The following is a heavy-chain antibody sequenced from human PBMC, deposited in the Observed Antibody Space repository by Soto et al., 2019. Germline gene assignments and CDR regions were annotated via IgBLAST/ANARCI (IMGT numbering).Heavy chain of an antibody. V-gene: IGHV3-23*01. D-gene: IGHD3-9*01. Sequence: EVQLLESGGGLVQPGVSLRLSCAASGFTFADFAMTWVRQAPGKGLEWSESIGASGVSTYYADSVKGRFNISREKSKKMLYLEMKSLRADDTAVYYCATLAIFYQRAAMSEYWGQGNLVTVS. CDR2: IGASGVST. CDR3: ATLAIFYQRAAMSEY. CDR1: GFTFADFA. J-gene: IGHJ4*02.